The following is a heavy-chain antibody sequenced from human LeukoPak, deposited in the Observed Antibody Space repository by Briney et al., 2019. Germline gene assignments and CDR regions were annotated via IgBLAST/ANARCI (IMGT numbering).Heavy chain of an antibody. V-gene: IGHV3-74*01. Sequence: GGSLRLPCATSGFTFSTFWMHWVRQAPGKGLVWVSRINHDGSSTNYADSVKGRFTISRDNSKNMLYLQMNSLRADDTAIYYCAKGASGYYGDYWGQGTLVTVSP. CDR1: GFTFSTFW. CDR3: AKGASGYYGDY. D-gene: IGHD3-22*01. CDR2: INHDGSST. J-gene: IGHJ4*02.